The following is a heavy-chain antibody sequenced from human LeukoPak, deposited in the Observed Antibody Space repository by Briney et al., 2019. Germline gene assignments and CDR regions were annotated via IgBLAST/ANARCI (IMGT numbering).Heavy chain of an antibody. Sequence: GGSLRLSCAASGFTFSSYWMSWVRQAPGKGRGWVANIKQDGSEKYYVDSVKGRFTISRDNSTNTLYLQMNSRRAADTAVYYCARRAAAYSHPYDYWGQGTLVTVSS. CDR1: GFTFSSYW. CDR3: ARRAAAYSHPYDY. V-gene: IGHV3-7*03. J-gene: IGHJ4*02. D-gene: IGHD2-15*01. CDR2: IKQDGSEK.